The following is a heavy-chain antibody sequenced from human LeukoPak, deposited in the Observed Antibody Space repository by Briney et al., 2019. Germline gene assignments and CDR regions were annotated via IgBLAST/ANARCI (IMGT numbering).Heavy chain of an antibody. CDR2: INHSGST. J-gene: IGHJ3*02. Sequence: PSETLSLTCAVYGGSFSDYYWSWIRQPPGKGLEWIGEINHSGSTNYNPSLKSRVIISVDTSKNQFSLKLSSVTAADTAVYYCARHSKSLDAFDIWGQGTMVTVSS. V-gene: IGHV4-34*01. CDR1: GGSFSDYY. CDR3: ARHSKSLDAFDI.